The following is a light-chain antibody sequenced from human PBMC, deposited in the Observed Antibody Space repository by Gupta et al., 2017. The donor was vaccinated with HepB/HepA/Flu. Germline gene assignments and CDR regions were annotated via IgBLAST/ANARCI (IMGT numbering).Light chain of an antibody. V-gene: IGKV6D-21*02. J-gene: IGKJ1*01. CDR2: VST. CDR3: EERRSLPRT. Sequence: EIVLTQFPDFQSVTPKEKVTITCRASQNIGTSLHWYQQKSDQSPKLLIKVSTQDISGVPSRISSSGSGTDFTLIIKMREAEDVVAYYCEERRSLPRTFGQGTKVEIK. CDR1: QNIGTS.